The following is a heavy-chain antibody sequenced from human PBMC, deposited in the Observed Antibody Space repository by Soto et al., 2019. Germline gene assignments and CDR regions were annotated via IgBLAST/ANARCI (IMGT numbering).Heavy chain of an antibody. CDR2: IYPGDSDT. J-gene: IGHJ6*02. D-gene: IGHD6-19*01. CDR1: GYSFTSYW. V-gene: IGHV5-51*01. Sequence: GESLKISCKGSGYSFTSYWIGWVRQMPGKGLEWMGIIYPGDSDTRYSPSFQGQVTISADKSISTAYLQWSSLKASDTAMYYCARNVGSGWYDYGMDVWGQGTTVTVSS. CDR3: ARNVGSGWYDYGMDV.